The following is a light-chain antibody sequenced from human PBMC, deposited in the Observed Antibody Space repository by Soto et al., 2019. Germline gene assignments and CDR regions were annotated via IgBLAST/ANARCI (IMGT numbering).Light chain of an antibody. Sequence: QLVLTQSPSASASLGASVKLTCTLSSGHSTYAIAWHQQHPEKGPRYLMKLNSDGSHSKGAGIPDRFSGSSSGAERYLTISSLQSEDEADYYCQTWGAGIQVFGGGTKLTVL. CDR2: LNSDGSH. J-gene: IGLJ3*02. CDR3: QTWGAGIQV. CDR1: SGHSTYA. V-gene: IGLV4-69*01.